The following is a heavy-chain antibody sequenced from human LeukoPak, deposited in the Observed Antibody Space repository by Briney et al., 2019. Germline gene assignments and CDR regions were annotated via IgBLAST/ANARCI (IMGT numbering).Heavy chain of an antibody. D-gene: IGHD2-2*01. Sequence: GRSLRLSCAASGFTFDDYAMHWVRQAPGKGLEWVSGISWNSGSIGYADSVKGRFTISRDNAKNSLYLQMNSLRAEDTALYYCAKEYCSSTSCYPYYYYYGMDVWDQGTTVTVSS. CDR2: ISWNSGSI. CDR1: GFTFDDYA. CDR3: AKEYCSSTSCYPYYYYYGMDV. J-gene: IGHJ6*02. V-gene: IGHV3-9*01.